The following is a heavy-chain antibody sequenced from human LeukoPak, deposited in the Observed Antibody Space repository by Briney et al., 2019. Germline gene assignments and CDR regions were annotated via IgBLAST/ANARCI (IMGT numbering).Heavy chain of an antibody. Sequence: GGSLRLSCAASGFTFSDYYMSWIRQAPGKGLEWVSYISSSGSTIYYADSVKGRFTISRDNSKNTLYLQMNSLRAEDTAVYYCAKQPKVVVAATEFAYWGQGTLVTVSS. CDR1: GFTFSDYY. CDR2: ISSSGSTI. J-gene: IGHJ4*02. D-gene: IGHD2-15*01. V-gene: IGHV3-11*01. CDR3: AKQPKVVVAATEFAY.